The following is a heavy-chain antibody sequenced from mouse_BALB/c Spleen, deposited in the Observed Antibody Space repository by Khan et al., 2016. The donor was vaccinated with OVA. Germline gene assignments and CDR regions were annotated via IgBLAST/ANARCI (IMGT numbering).Heavy chain of an antibody. Sequence: EVQLQESGPELVRPGASVKISCKASGYSFTGYFMNWVMQSHGKSLEWIGRINPHVGETFYNQRFKDKATLTVDESSSTAHKVLRSLASEDSAVYYGTRSYRSDFDYWGQGTTLTVSS. V-gene: IGHV1-20*02. D-gene: IGHD1-1*01. CDR3: TRSYRSDFDY. CDR1: GYSFTGYF. CDR2: INPHVGET. J-gene: IGHJ2*01.